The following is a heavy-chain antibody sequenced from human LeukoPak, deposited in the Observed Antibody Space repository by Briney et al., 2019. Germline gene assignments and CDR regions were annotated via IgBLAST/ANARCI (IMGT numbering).Heavy chain of an antibody. CDR3: ARLNCSGGSCYPDY. CDR2: INHSGST. Sequence: SETLSLTCAVYGGSFSGYYWSWIRQPPGKGLEWIGEINHSGSTNYNPSLKSRVTISVDTSKNQFTLKLSSVTAADTAVYYCARLNCSGGSCYPDYWGQGTLVTVSS. D-gene: IGHD2-15*01. J-gene: IGHJ4*02. CDR1: GGSFSGYY. V-gene: IGHV4-34*01.